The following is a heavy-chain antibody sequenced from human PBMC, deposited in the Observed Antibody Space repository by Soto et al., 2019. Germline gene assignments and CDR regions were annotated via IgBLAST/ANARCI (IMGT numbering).Heavy chain of an antibody. V-gene: IGHV4-59*01. CDR1: GASITTKS. Sequence: QVKLQESGPGLVKPSETLSLTCTVSGASITTKSWNWVRQSPGKGLEWIGYLYYSGTTNYNPSLKNRVTISIDTTKTQISLYLTSVTAAETGISYCARGLSWSPYFDLCGQGTRVTVSS. CDR2: LYYSGTT. D-gene: IGHD6-13*01. CDR3: ARGLSWSPYFDL. J-gene: IGHJ4*02.